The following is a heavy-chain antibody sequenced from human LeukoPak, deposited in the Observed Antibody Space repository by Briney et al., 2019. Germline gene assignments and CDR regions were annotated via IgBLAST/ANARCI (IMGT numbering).Heavy chain of an antibody. J-gene: IGHJ4*02. CDR3: AKDSTSLYRIGYYDFWSGFLLPDY. CDR1: GFTFSSYG. V-gene: IGHV3-30*18. CDR2: ISYDGSNK. Sequence: GGSLRLSCAASGFTFSSYGMHWVRQAPGKGLEWVAVISYDGSNKYYADSVKGRFTISRDNSKNTLYLQMNGLRAEDTAVYYCAKDSTSLYRIGYYDFWSGFLLPDYWGQGTLVTVSS. D-gene: IGHD3-3*01.